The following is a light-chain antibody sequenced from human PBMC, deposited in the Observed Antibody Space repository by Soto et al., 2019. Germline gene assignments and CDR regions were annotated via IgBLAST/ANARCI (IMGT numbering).Light chain of an antibody. J-gene: IGKJ3*01. V-gene: IGKV1-9*01. CDR3: QQVNSYPFT. Sequence: DIQLTQSPFFLSASVGDRVTITCRASQGISSYLAWYQQKPGRAPKLLISAASILQSGVPPRFSGSGSGTEFTLTISSLQTEDFATYYCQQVNSYPFTFGPGTKVDTK. CDR1: QGISSY. CDR2: AAS.